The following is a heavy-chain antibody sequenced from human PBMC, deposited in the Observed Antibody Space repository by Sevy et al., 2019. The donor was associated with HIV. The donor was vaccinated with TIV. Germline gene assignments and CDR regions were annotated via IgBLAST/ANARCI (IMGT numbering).Heavy chain of an antibody. CDR2: INTNTGNP. D-gene: IGHD3-22*01. Sequence: GSVKVSCKASGYTFTSYAMNWVRQAPGQGLEWMGWINTNTGNPTYAQGFTGRFVFSLDTSVSTAYLQISSLKAEDTAVYYCARDPYYYDSSGYYGAFDIWGQGTMVTVSS. CDR1: GYTFTSYA. CDR3: ARDPYYYDSSGYYGAFDI. V-gene: IGHV7-4-1*02. J-gene: IGHJ3*02.